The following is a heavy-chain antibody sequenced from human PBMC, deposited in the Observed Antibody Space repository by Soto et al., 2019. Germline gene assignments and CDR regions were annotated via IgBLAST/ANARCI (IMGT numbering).Heavy chain of an antibody. Sequence: GSLRLSCAASGFTFSSYAMGWVRQAPGKGLEWVSAISGSGGSTYYADSVKGRFTISRDNSKNTLYLQMNSLRAEDTAVYYCAKRVYSGYDYDYWGQGTLVTVSS. V-gene: IGHV3-23*01. D-gene: IGHD5-12*01. CDR3: AKRVYSGYDYDY. J-gene: IGHJ4*02. CDR1: GFTFSSYA. CDR2: ISGSGGST.